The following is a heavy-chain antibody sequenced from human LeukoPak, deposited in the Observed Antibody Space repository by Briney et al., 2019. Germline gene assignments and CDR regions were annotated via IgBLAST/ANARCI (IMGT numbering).Heavy chain of an antibody. Sequence: GGSLRLPCAASGFTFSTYSMNWVRQAPGKGLEWVAVISYDGSNEYYADSVKGRFTISRDSSENTLYLQMNSLRVEDTAVYYCARVGYYSSGPFSYFDYWGQGTLVTVSS. CDR2: ISYDGSNE. D-gene: IGHD3-10*01. CDR1: GFTFSTYS. J-gene: IGHJ4*02. CDR3: ARVGYYSSGPFSYFDY. V-gene: IGHV3-30*03.